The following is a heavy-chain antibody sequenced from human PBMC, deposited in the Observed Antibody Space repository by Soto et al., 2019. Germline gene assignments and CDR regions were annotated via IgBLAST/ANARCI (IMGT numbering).Heavy chain of an antibody. D-gene: IGHD3-22*01. V-gene: IGHV3-30-3*01. CDR1: GFTFSSHA. CDR2: ISYDGSNK. J-gene: IGHJ4*02. CDR3: ARASSYYYDSSGYYYFDY. Sequence: PGGSLRLSCAASGFTFSSHAMHWVRQAPGKGLEWVAVISYDGSNKYYADSEKGRFTISRDNSKNTLYLQMNSLRAEDTAVYYCARASSYYYDSSGYYYFDYWGQGTLVTVSS.